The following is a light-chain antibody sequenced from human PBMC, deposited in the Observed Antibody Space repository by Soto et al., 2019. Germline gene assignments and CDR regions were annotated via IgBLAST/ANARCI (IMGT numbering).Light chain of an antibody. V-gene: IGLV1-44*01. CDR1: GSSIGTNT. Sequence: QSVLTQPPSASGTPGQRVTISCSGSGSSIGTNTVNWYRQLPGTAPKLLIYGDNQRPSGVPDRFSGSKSGTSASLAISGLQSEDEAEYYCAAWDGSLNNVLFGGGTQPTVL. CDR3: AAWDGSLNNVL. J-gene: IGLJ2*01. CDR2: GDN.